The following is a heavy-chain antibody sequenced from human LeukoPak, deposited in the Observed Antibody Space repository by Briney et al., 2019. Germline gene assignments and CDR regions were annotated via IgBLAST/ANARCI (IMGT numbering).Heavy chain of an antibody. D-gene: IGHD6-13*01. CDR1: GFTLSSYA. V-gene: IGHV3-23*01. CDR3: ARSGDSSSWSYYYYYYMDV. Sequence: PGGSLRLSCAASGFTLSSYAMSWVRQAPGKGLEWVSAISGSGGSTYYADSVKGRFTISRDNSKNTLYLQMNSLRAEDTAVYYCARSGDSSSWSYYYYYYMDVWGKGTTVTISS. J-gene: IGHJ6*03. CDR2: ISGSGGST.